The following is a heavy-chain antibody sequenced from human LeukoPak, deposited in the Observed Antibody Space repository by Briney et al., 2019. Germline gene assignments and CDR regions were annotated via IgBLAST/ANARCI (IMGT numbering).Heavy chain of an antibody. CDR2: ISSISSYI. Sequence: GRSLRLARPAAGFTFTSYSMNWVRQAPGEGLEWDSSISSISSYIFYADSVKGRFTISRDNAKNSLYLQMNRLRAEDTAVYYCASASYGSGTYAFDIWGQGTMVTVSS. J-gene: IGHJ3*02. V-gene: IGHV3-21*01. CDR3: ASASYGSGTYAFDI. CDR1: GFTFTSYS. D-gene: IGHD3-10*01.